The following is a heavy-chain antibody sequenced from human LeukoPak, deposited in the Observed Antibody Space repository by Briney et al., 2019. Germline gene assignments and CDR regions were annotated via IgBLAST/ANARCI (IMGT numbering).Heavy chain of an antibody. J-gene: IGHJ4*02. V-gene: IGHV3-7*04. CDR2: IHPEGNEK. Sequence: GSLSLSCAVSGFSFTNFWMSWVRPAPGRGVEWVANIHPEGNEKYHVESVKGRFTISRDNTKNLLFLQMNGLRVEDTAVYYCARGDAFSGDHWGQGTLVTVSS. CDR1: GFSFTNFW. CDR3: ARGDAFSGDH.